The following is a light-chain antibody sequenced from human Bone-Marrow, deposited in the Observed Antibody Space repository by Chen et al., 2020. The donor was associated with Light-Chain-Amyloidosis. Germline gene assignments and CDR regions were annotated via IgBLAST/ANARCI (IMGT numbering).Light chain of an antibody. V-gene: IGLV3-21*02. CDR1: NIGSTS. Sequence: SYVLTHPSSVLVAPGQTATIACGGNNIGSTSVHWYQQTPGQAPLLVVYDDSDRPSGIPERLSGSNSGNTATLTISRVEAGDEADYYCQVWDRSSDRPVFGGGTKLTVL. J-gene: IGLJ3*02. CDR2: DDS. CDR3: QVWDRSSDRPV.